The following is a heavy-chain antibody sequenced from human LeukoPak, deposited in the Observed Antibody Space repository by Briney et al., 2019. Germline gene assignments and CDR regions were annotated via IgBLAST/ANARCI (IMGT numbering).Heavy chain of an antibody. D-gene: IGHD6-6*01. V-gene: IGHV4-34*01. CDR2: INHSGST. CDR1: GGSFSGYY. Sequence: KPSETLSLTCAVYGGSFSGYYWSWIRQPPGKGLEWIGEINHSGSTNYNPSLKSRVTISVDTSKNQFSLKLSSVTAADTAVYYCARGLRIAARQDYYYYYMDVWGKGTTVTVSS. J-gene: IGHJ6*03. CDR3: ARGLRIAARQDYYYYYMDV.